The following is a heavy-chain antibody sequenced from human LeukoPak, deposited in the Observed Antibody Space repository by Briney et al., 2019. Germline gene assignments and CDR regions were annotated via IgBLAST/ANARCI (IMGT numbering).Heavy chain of an antibody. V-gene: IGHV4-39*01. Sequence: SETLSLTCTVSGGSISSSSYYWGWIRQPPGKGLEWIGSIYYSGNTYYNPSLKSRVTISVDTSKNQFSLKLSSVTAADTAVHYCARHDPFDWLLSYYFDYWGQGTLVTVSS. CDR2: IYYSGNT. J-gene: IGHJ4*02. D-gene: IGHD3-9*01. CDR3: ARHDPFDWLLSYYFDY. CDR1: GGSISSSSYY.